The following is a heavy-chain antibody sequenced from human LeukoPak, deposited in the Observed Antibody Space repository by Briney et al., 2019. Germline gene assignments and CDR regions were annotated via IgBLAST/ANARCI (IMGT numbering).Heavy chain of an antibody. CDR3: AREGEATKFCSSSSCIPDF. CDR2: ISNDGNNK. J-gene: IGHJ4*02. V-gene: IGHV3-30*03. Sequence: PGGSLRLSCAASGFTFSGCAFHWVRQAPGKGLEWVAIISNDGNNKYYADSVKGRFTISKDNSKNTLYLQISSLRSEDTAVYYCAREGEATKFCSSSSCIPDFWGQGTLVTVSS. D-gene: IGHD2-2*01. CDR1: GFTFSGCA.